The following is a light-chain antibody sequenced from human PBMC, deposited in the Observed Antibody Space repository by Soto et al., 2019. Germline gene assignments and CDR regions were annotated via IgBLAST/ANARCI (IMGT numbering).Light chain of an antibody. CDR3: QQYNTWST. CDR2: GAS. CDR1: ESVSTF. V-gene: IGKV3-15*01. Sequence: EIVLTQSPATLSLSPGERATLSCRASESVSTFLAWYQQKPGQAPRLLIYGASTRATGIPARFSGSGSGTEFTLTISSLQSEDFAVYYCQQYNTWSTFGQGTKVEIK. J-gene: IGKJ1*01.